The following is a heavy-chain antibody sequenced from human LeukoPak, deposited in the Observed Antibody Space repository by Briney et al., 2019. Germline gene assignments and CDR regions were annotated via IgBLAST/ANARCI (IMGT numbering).Heavy chain of an antibody. D-gene: IGHD3-10*01. CDR2: IIPIFGTA. J-gene: IGHJ6*03. Sequence: SVKVSCKASGGTFSSYAISWVRQAPGQGLEWMGGIIPIFGTANYAQKFQGRVTITTDESTSTAYMELSSLRSEDTAVYYCARVPGSGYNYYYMDVWGKGTTVTVSS. CDR3: ARVPGSGYNYYYMDV. CDR1: GGTFSSYA. V-gene: IGHV1-69*05.